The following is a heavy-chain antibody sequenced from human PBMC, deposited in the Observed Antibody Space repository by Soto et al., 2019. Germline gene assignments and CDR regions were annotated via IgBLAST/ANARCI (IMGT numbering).Heavy chain of an antibody. Sequence: ASVKVSCKASGYTFTSYYMHWVRQAPGQGLEWMGIINPSGGSTSYAQKFQGRVTMTRDTSTSTVYMELSSLRSDDTAVYYCARETERDSSGYVVPHFDYWGQGTLVTVSS. CDR2: INPSGGST. CDR1: GYTFTSYY. V-gene: IGHV1-46*01. D-gene: IGHD3-22*01. CDR3: ARETERDSSGYVVPHFDY. J-gene: IGHJ4*02.